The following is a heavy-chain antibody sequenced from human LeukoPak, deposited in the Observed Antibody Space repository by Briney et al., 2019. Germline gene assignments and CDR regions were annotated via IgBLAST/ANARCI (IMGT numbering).Heavy chain of an antibody. CDR3: ASHWGFRPRFDY. CDR1: GFTFSSYS. CDR2: ISSASGSI. J-gene: IGHJ4*02. D-gene: IGHD3-16*01. V-gene: IGHV3-48*04. Sequence: GGSLRLSCAASGFTFSSYSMNWVRQAPGKGLEWVSYISSASGSIYYADSVKGRFTISRDNAKNSLYLQMNSLRAEDTAVYYCASHWGFRPRFDYWGQGTLVTVSS.